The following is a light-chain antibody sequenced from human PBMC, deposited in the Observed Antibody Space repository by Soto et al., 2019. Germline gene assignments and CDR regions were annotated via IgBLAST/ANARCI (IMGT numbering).Light chain of an antibody. Sequence: EIVLTQSPATLSLSPGERATLSCRASQSVGSFLAWYQQTPGQAPRLLIYDASNKATGIPARFSGSGSGTDSTLVISSLEPEDFAVYYCQQRSNWPITFGQGTRLESK. CDR1: QSVGSF. CDR2: DAS. CDR3: QQRSNWPIT. J-gene: IGKJ5*01. V-gene: IGKV3-11*01.